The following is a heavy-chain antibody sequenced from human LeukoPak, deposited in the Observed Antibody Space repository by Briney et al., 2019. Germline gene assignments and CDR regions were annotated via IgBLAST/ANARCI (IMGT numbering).Heavy chain of an antibody. V-gene: IGHV4-39*07. CDR1: GGSISSSSYY. D-gene: IGHD1-26*01. J-gene: IGHJ6*03. Sequence: SETLSLTCTVSGGSISSSSYYWGWIRQPPGKGLEWIGSIYYSGSTYYNPSLKSRVTISVGTSKNQFSLKLSSVTAADTAVYYCARVGGSYRNYYYYYMDVWGKGTTVTVSS. CDR3: ARVGGSYRNYYYYYMDV. CDR2: IYYSGST.